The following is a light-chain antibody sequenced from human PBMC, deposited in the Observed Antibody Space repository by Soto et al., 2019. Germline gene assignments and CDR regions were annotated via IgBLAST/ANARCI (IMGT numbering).Light chain of an antibody. J-gene: IGKJ4*01. CDR1: QGISSY. V-gene: IGKV1-8*01. CDR2: AAS. CDR3: QQYYSYPPIT. Sequence: AIRMTQSPSSLSASTGDRVTITCRASQGISSYLAWYQQKPGKAPKLLIYAASTLQSGVPSRFSGSGSGTDFTLTISCLQSEDFATYYCQQYYSYPPITFGGGTKVDIK.